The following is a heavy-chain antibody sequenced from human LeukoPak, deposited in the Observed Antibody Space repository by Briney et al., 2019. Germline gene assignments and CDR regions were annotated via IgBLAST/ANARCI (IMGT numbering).Heavy chain of an antibody. Sequence: GGSLRLSCAPSGFTFDDYAMHWGRQAPGKGLEWVSLISGDGGSTYYVVTVKGRFTISRDNSKNSLYLQMNSLRTEDTALYYCAKEQHGAGLDYWGQGTPATVSS. D-gene: IGHD1-26*01. CDR1: GFTFDDYA. CDR3: AKEQHGAGLDY. V-gene: IGHV3-43*02. J-gene: IGHJ4*02. CDR2: ISGDGGST.